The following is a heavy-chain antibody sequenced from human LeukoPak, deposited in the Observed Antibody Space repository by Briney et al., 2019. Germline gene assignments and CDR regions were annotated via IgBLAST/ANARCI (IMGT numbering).Heavy chain of an antibody. CDR1: GFTFSSYS. CDR3: ARDPTGSSSWDDY. J-gene: IGHJ4*02. Sequence: GGSLRLSCAASGFTFSSYSMNWVRQAPGKGLEWVSSISSSSSYIYYADSVKGRFTISRDNAKNSLYLQMNSLRAEDTAVYYCARDPTGSSSWDDYWGQGTLVTVPS. D-gene: IGHD6-13*01. V-gene: IGHV3-21*01. CDR2: ISSSSSYI.